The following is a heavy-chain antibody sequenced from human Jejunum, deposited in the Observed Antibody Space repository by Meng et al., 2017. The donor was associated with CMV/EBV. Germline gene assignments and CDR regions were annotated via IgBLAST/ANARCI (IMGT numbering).Heavy chain of an antibody. CDR3: TKPDGPDF. V-gene: IGHV3-23*01. CDR1: GFTFSGYD. Sequence: DVQLLESRGALVQPGGSLRLSCAASGFTFSGYDMSWVRQAPGKGLQWVSTISAISDYTHYADSVKGRFTTSRDNSQNTLYLQMNSLRVEDMAIYYCTKPDGPDFWGQGTLVTVSS. CDR2: ISAISDYT. J-gene: IGHJ4*02.